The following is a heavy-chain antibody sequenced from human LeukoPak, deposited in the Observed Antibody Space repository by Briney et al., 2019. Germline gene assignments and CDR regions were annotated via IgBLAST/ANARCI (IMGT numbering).Heavy chain of an antibody. CDR1: GGSISSSSYY. D-gene: IGHD3-3*01. J-gene: IGHJ4*02. CDR3: ASRGNDFWSGYYPSYFDY. Sequence: SETLSLTCTVSGGSISSSSYYWGWIRQPPGKGLEWIGSIYYSGSTYYNPSLKSRVTISVDTSKNQFSLKPSSVTAADTAVYYCASRGNDFWSGYYPSYFDYWGQGTLVTVSS. V-gene: IGHV4-39*01. CDR2: IYYSGST.